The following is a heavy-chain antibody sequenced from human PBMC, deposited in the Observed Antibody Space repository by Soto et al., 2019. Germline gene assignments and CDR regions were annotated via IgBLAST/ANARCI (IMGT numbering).Heavy chain of an antibody. V-gene: IGHV1-8*01. D-gene: IGHD3-3*01. CDR2: MNPNSGNT. CDR3: ARVPPHYDFWSGYYSPYYYYYGMDV. J-gene: IGHJ6*02. CDR1: GYTFTSYD. Sequence: ASVKVSCKASGYTFTSYDINWVRQATGQGLEWMGWMNPNSGNTGYAQKFQGRVTMTRNTSISTAYMELSSLRSEDTAVYYCARVPPHYDFWSGYYSPYYYYYGMDVWGQGTTVTVSS.